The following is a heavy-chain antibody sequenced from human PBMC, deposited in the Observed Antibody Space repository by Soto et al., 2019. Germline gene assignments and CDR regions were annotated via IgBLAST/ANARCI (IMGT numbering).Heavy chain of an antibody. CDR3: ARSKVYGGYGFAWWLET. CDR1: GYSFTSYW. D-gene: IGHD5-12*01. CDR2: IYPGDSDT. V-gene: IGHV5-51*01. J-gene: IGHJ5*02. Sequence: PGESLKISCKGSGYSFTSYWIGWVRQMPGKGLEWLGIIYPGDSDTRYSPSFQGQVTISADKSISTAYLQWSSLKASDTAMYYCARSKVYGGYGFAWWLETWGKGTLVSVSS.